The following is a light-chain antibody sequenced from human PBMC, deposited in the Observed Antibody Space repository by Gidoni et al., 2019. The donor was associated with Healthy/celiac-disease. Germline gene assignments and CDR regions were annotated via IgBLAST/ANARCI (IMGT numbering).Light chain of an antibody. V-gene: IGLV3-1*01. J-gene: IGLJ2*01. CDR3: QAWDRSTAGVV. Sequence: SYDLTQPPSVSVSPGQTASITCPGDKLGDKYACWYQQKPGQSPVLVIYQDSKRPSGIPERFSGSNSGNTATLTISGTQAMDEADYYCQAWDRSTAGVVFGGGTKLTVL. CDR2: QDS. CDR1: KLGDKY.